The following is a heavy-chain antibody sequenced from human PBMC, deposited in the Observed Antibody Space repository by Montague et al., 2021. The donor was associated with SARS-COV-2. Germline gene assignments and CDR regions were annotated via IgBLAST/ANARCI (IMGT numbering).Heavy chain of an antibody. Sequence: SETLSLTCTVSGDSISSSSYYWGWIRQPPGKGLEWIGNKHYSGNTYNNPSLQNRVTMSVDTSKNQFSLKLSSVTAADTAVYYCVRDGYTHVDYWGQGTLVTVSS. V-gene: IGHV4-39*02. CDR1: GDSISSSSYY. D-gene: IGHD5-24*01. J-gene: IGHJ4*02. CDR3: VRDGYTHVDY. CDR2: KHYSGNT.